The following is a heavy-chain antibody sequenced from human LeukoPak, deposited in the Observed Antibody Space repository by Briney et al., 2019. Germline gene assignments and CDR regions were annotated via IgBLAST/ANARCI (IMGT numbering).Heavy chain of an antibody. CDR1: GGSFSGYY. J-gene: IGHJ4*02. D-gene: IGHD5-24*01. Sequence: SETLSLTCAVYGGSFSGYYWSWIRQPPGRGLEWIGEINHSGSTNYNPSLKSRVTISVDTSKNQFSLKLSSVTAADTAVYYCARGSGGYNSWWGSWGQGTLVTVSS. CDR2: INHSGST. CDR3: ARGSGGYNSWWGS. V-gene: IGHV4-34*01.